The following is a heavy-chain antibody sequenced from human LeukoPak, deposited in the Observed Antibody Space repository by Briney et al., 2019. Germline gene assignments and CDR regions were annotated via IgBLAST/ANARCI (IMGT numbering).Heavy chain of an antibody. CDR2: FDPEDGET. CDR3: ATDNYYGSGSYYKGFDP. CDR1: GGTFSSYA. Sequence: ASVKVSCTASGGTFSSYAISWVRQAPGQGLEWMGGFDPEDGETIYAQKFQGRVTMTEDTSTDTAYMELSSLRSEDTAVYYCATDNYYGSGSYYKGFDPWGQGTLVTVSS. V-gene: IGHV1-24*01. J-gene: IGHJ5*02. D-gene: IGHD3-10*01.